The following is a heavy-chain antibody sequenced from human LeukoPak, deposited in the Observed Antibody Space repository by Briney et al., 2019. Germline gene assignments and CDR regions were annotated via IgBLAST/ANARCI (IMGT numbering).Heavy chain of an antibody. Sequence: GGSLRLSCAASGFTFSSYAMHWVRPAPGKGLEWVAVISYDGSNKYYADSVKGRFTISRDNSKNALYLQMNSLRAEDTAVYYCARTKTWIQLSDAFDIWGQGTMVTVSS. CDR1: GFTFSSYA. J-gene: IGHJ3*02. V-gene: IGHV3-30-3*01. CDR3: ARTKTWIQLSDAFDI. D-gene: IGHD5-18*01. CDR2: ISYDGSNK.